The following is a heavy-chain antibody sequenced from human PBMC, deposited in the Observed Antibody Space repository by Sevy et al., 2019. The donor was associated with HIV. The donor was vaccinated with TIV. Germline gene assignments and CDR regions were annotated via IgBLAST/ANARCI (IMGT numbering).Heavy chain of an antibody. CDR2: IRDKDNSHTT. D-gene: IGHD6-13*01. CDR3: ARVRGSSWYESYFDY. Sequence: GGSLRLSCAASGFSFSSYSVSWVRQAPGKGLEWVGRIRDKDNSHTTEYAASVNGRFTISRDDSKKSLYLQLNSLKTEDTAVYYCARVRGSSWYESYFDYWGLGTLVTVSS. V-gene: IGHV3-72*01. J-gene: IGHJ4*02. CDR1: GFSFSSYS.